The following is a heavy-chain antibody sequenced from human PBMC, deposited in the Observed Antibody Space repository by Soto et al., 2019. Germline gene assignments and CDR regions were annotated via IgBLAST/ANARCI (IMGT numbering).Heavy chain of an antibody. CDR3: ARADCSSTSCYTWASYYYYGMDV. J-gene: IGHJ6*02. Sequence: QVQLVQSGAEVKKPGSSVKVSCKASGGTFSSYAISWVRQAPGQGLEWMGGIIPIFGTANYAQKFQGRVTITADESTSTAYRELSSLRSEDTAVYYCARADCSSTSCYTWASYYYYGMDVWGQGTTVTVSS. D-gene: IGHD2-2*02. CDR2: IIPIFGTA. V-gene: IGHV1-69*01. CDR1: GGTFSSYA.